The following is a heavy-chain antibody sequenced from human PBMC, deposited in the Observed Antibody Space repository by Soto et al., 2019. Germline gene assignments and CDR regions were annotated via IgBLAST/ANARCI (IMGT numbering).Heavy chain of an antibody. CDR2: ISVYNGNT. CDR3: ARDGRNGGYFDY. J-gene: IGHJ4*02. D-gene: IGHD2-8*01. Sequence: ASVKVSRKASGYTFYSYGISWVRQAPGQGLEWMGWISVYNGNTNYAQKVQGRVTMTTDTSTSTAYMELRSLRSDDTAVYYCARDGRNGGYFDYWGQGTVVTVSS. CDR1: GYTFYSYG. V-gene: IGHV1-18*01.